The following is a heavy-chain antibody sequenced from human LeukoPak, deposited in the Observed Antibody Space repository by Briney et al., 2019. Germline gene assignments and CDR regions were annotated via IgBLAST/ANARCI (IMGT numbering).Heavy chain of an antibody. CDR1: GFTFSSCA. Sequence: GGSLRLSCAASGFTFSSCAMSWVRQAPGKGLEWVSTIIDSGNSIYYADSAEGRFTISRDNAKNSLYLQMNSLRAEDTAVYYCARDGYSSGPGYFDYWGQGTLVTVSS. CDR2: IIDSGNSI. CDR3: ARDGYSSGPGYFDY. D-gene: IGHD6-19*01. V-gene: IGHV3-23*01. J-gene: IGHJ4*02.